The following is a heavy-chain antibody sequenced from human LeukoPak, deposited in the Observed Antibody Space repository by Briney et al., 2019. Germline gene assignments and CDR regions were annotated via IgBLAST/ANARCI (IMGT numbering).Heavy chain of an antibody. V-gene: IGHV1-3*01. Sequence: VASVKVSCKASGYTFTSYGISWVRQAPGQGLEWMGWINAGNGNTKYSQKFQGRVTITRDTSASTAYMELNSLRSEDTAVYYCARVVSYIDYWGQGTLVTVSS. J-gene: IGHJ4*02. D-gene: IGHD1-26*01. CDR2: INAGNGNT. CDR1: GYTFTSYG. CDR3: ARVVSYIDY.